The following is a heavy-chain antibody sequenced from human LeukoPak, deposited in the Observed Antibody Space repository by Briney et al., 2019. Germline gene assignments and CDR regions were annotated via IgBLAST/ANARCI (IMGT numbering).Heavy chain of an antibody. V-gene: IGHV1-8*01. Sequence: GASVKVSCKASGYTFTSYDINWVRQATGQGLEWMGWMNPNSGNTGYAQKFQGRVTMTRNTSISTAYMELSSLRSEDTAVYYCARGYRYSGSYCFGYWGQGTLVTVSS. D-gene: IGHD1-26*01. CDR2: MNPNSGNT. CDR1: GYTFTSYD. J-gene: IGHJ4*02. CDR3: ARGYRYSGSYCFGY.